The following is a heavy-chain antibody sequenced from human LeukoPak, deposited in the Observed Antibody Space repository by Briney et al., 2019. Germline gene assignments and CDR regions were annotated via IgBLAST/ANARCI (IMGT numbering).Heavy chain of an antibody. CDR3: ATLRGASTAVFDS. D-gene: IGHD2-21*02. CDR1: GGSISYDY. V-gene: IGHV4-59*08. J-gene: IGHJ4*02. CDR2: IHYSGAT. Sequence: PSETLSLTCTVSGGSISYDYWSWIRQSPGKRLEWIGYIHYSGATNYSPSLKSRATISVDTSKNQFSLKLSSVTAADTVLYYCATLRGASTAVFDSWGQGALVTVSS.